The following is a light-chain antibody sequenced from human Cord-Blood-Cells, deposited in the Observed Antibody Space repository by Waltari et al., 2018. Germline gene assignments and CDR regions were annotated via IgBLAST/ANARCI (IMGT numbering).Light chain of an antibody. CDR2: GAS. Sequence: EIVMTQSPANLSVSPGERATLSCRASQRVSSYLAWYQQQPGQAPRLLIYGASTRATGIPARFSGSGSGTEFTLTISSLQSEDVAVYYCQQYNNWPPGVRGAFGQGTKVEIK. V-gene: IGKV3-15*01. CDR1: QRVSSY. J-gene: IGKJ1*01. CDR3: QQYNNWPPGVRGA.